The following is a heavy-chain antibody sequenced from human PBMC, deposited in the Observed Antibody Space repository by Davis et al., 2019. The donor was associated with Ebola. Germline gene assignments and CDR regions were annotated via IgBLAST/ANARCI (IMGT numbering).Heavy chain of an antibody. Sequence: MPGGSLRLSCTVSGGSISSSSYYWGWIRQPPGKGLEWIGSIYYSGSTYYNPSLKSRVTISVDTSKNQFSLKLSSVTAADTAVYYCAREGGYYFDYWGQGTLVTVSS. D-gene: IGHD5-12*01. J-gene: IGHJ4*02. V-gene: IGHV4-39*07. CDR1: GGSISSSSYY. CDR2: IYYSGST. CDR3: AREGGYYFDY.